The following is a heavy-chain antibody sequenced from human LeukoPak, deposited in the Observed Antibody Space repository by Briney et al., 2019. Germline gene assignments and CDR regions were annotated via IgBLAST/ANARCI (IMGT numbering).Heavy chain of an antibody. CDR2: IYYSGST. D-gene: IGHD3-22*01. CDR3: ARLRPTYYYDSSGYYFDY. Sequence: SETLSLTCTVSGGSISSSSYYWGWIRQPPGKGLEWIGSIYYSGSTYYNPSLKSRVSISVDTSKNQFSLKLSSVTAADTAVYYCARLRPTYYYDSSGYYFDYWGQGTLVTVSS. V-gene: IGHV4-39*01. CDR1: GGSISSSSYY. J-gene: IGHJ4*02.